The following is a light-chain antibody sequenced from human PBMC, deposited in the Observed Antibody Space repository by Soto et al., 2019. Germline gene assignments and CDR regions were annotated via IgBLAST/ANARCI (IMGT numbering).Light chain of an antibody. CDR2: DAS. CDR3: QRRSNWPLT. CDR1: QSVPNY. Sequence: EILLTQSPATLSLSPGLSATLSCRASQSVPNYLTWYQQKPGQAHRLLIYDASNRATGIPARFSGSGSGTDFTLTISSLEPEDYAVDHGQRRSNWPLTFGGGTKVELK. V-gene: IGKV3-11*01. J-gene: IGKJ4*01.